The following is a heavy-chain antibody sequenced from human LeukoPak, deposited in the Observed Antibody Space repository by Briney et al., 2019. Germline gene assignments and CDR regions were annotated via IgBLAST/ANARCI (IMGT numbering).Heavy chain of an antibody. Sequence: GGSLRLSCVVSGFTFSDHFLDWVRQVPGKGLEWVGRSRNKAKSYTTEYAASVKGRFTISRDDSQNSLYLQMNSLKTEDTAVYYCVRVGSVAGSDYLDYWGQGTLVTVSS. V-gene: IGHV3-72*01. CDR1: GFTFSDHF. D-gene: IGHD6-19*01. CDR3: VRVGSVAGSDYLDY. CDR2: SRNKAKSYTT. J-gene: IGHJ4*02.